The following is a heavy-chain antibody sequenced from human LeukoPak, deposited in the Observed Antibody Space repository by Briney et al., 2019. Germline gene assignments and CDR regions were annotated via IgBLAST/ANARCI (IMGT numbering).Heavy chain of an antibody. CDR1: GFTFSSYS. J-gene: IGHJ4*02. CDR2: ISSSSSTI. V-gene: IGHV3-48*01. D-gene: IGHD6-19*01. CDR3: ARVSSGWYSAFDY. Sequence: GGSLRLSCAASGFTFSSYSMNWVRQAPGKGLEWVSYISSSSSTIYYADSVKGRFTISRDNAKNSLCLQMNSLRAEDTAVYYCARVSSGWYSAFDYWGQGTLVTVSS.